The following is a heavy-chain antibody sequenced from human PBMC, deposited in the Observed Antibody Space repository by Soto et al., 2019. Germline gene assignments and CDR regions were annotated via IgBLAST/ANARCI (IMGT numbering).Heavy chain of an antibody. V-gene: IGHV1-2*02. CDR3: ARDHSPDQYYHGMAV. CDR1: AYFFTAYY. CDR2: INPNTGAT. D-gene: IGHD2-2*01. J-gene: IGHJ6*02. Sequence: QVQLVQSGAEVRKPGASVKVSCKTSAYFFTAYYIHWVRQAPGQGLEWMGWINPNTGATNYPQKFQGRVTMTRDTSISTAYMELSSLMSADTAVYYCARDHSPDQYYHGMAVWGHGTTVTVSS.